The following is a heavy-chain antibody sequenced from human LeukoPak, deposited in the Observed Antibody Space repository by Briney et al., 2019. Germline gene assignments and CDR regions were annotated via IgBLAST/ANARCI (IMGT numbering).Heavy chain of an antibody. D-gene: IGHD5-12*01. V-gene: IGHV3-23*01. Sequence: GGSLRLSCAASGFTFSNYALSWVRQAPGKGLEWVSAINGGGTDTYYADSVKGRFTISRDNSKDTVYLEMNSLTDQDTAVYYCARDGPWLDYWGQGTLVTVSS. J-gene: IGHJ4*02. CDR3: ARDGPWLDY. CDR2: INGGGTDT. CDR1: GFTFSNYA.